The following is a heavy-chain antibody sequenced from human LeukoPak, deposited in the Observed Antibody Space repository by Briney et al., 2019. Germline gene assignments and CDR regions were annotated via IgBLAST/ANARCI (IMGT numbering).Heavy chain of an antibody. CDR2: IYTSGST. J-gene: IGHJ5*02. D-gene: IGHD6-19*01. CDR3: ARLVYSSGWYWFDP. Sequence: SETLSLTCTVSGGSISSYYWSWIRQPAGKGLDWIGRIYTSGSTNYNPSLKSRVTMSVDTSKNQFSLKLSSVTAADTAVYYCARLVYSSGWYWFDPWGQGTLVTVSS. CDR1: GGSISSYY. V-gene: IGHV4-4*07.